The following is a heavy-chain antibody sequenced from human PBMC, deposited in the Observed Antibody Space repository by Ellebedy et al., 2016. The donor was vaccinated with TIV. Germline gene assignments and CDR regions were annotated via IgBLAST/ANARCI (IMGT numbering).Heavy chain of an antibody. CDR1: GYTFTDYF. CDR2: INPDSGGT. Sequence: ASVKVSCKASGYTFTDYFMHWVRQAPGQGLEWVGWINPDSGGTNYAQKFRGRVTMTRDTSINTAYMELSRLRSDDTAVYYCARGQDVFLNDEGGVHYWGQGTQVTVSS. J-gene: IGHJ4*02. CDR3: ARGQDVFLNDEGGVHY. D-gene: IGHD3-16*01. V-gene: IGHV1-2*02.